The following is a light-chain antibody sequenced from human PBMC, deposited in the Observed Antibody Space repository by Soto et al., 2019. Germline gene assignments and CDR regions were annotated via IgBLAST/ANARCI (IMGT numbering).Light chain of an antibody. Sequence: EIVMTQSPATLSVSPGERATLSCRASQNVGNNLVWYQQKPGQAPRLLIYGASTRAAGIPDRFSGSGSGTEFTLTISGLQSDDFAVYYCLQYGSSPRTFGQGTKVEIK. V-gene: IGKV3-15*01. CDR2: GAS. J-gene: IGKJ1*01. CDR3: LQYGSSPRT. CDR1: QNVGNN.